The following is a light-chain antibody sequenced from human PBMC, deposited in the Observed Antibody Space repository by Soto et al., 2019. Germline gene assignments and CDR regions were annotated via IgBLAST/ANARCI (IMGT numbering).Light chain of an antibody. V-gene: IGLV1-44*01. CDR3: AAWDDNLNRPL. Sequence: QSALTQPPSLSGTPGQRVTISCSGSNSNIGRYSVNWYQHFPGTAPKILIYSDDERPSGVPDRFSGSKSGTSASLAISGRQAEDEAEDYCAAWDDNLNRPLFGGGTQLTVL. J-gene: IGLJ3*02. CDR1: NSNIGRYS. CDR2: SDD.